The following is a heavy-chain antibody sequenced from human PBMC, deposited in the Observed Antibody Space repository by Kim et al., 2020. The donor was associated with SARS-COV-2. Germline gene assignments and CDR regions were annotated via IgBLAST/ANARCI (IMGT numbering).Heavy chain of an antibody. CDR2: IDTSSATI. Sequence: GGSLRLSCAASGFTFSTYTFNWVRQAPGKGLEWVSYIDTSSATILYADSVKGRFTISRDNAKNLVILHMSSLRDEDTAVYYCARGIFSGGYQQPDYWGQGVLVTVSS. CDR3: ARGIFSGGYQQPDY. J-gene: IGHJ4*02. CDR1: GFTFSTYT. V-gene: IGHV3-48*02. D-gene: IGHD3-22*01.